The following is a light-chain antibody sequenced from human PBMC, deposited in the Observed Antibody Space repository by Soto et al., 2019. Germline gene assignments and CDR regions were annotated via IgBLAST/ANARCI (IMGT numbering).Light chain of an antibody. Sequence: ETVLTQSPGTLSLSPGERATLACRASQSVSSYLAWYQQKPGQAPRLLIYDASNRATGIPARFSGSGSGTEFTLTISSLQSEDFAVYYCQQYNNWPPITFGQGTRLEI. J-gene: IGKJ5*01. CDR1: QSVSSY. V-gene: IGKV3D-15*01. CDR3: QQYNNWPPIT. CDR2: DAS.